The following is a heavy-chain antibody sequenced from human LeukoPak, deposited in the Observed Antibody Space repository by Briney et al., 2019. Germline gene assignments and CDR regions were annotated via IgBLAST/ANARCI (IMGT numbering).Heavy chain of an antibody. CDR3: ARITGTTSLFFDY. CDR2: TNHSGST. Sequence: PSETLSLTCAVYGGSFSGYYWSWIRQPPGKGLEWIGETNHSGSTNYNPSLKSRVTISVDTSKNQFSPKLSSVTAADTAVYYCARITGTTSLFFDYWGQGTLVTVSS. D-gene: IGHD1-20*01. J-gene: IGHJ4*02. V-gene: IGHV4-34*01. CDR1: GGSFSGYY.